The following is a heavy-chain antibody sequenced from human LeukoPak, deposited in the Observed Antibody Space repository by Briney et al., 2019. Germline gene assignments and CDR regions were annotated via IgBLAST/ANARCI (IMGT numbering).Heavy chain of an antibody. V-gene: IGHV3-23*01. CDR2: ISGSGGST. D-gene: IGHD6-19*01. CDR3: AKGEYGSGWYFRSDY. J-gene: IGHJ4*02. CDR1: GFTFSSYA. Sequence: GGSLRLSCAASGFTFSSYAMSWVRQAPGKGLEWVSAISGSGGSTYYTDSVKGRFTISRDNSKNTLYLQMNSLRAEDTAVYYCAKGEYGSGWYFRSDYWGQGTLVTVSS.